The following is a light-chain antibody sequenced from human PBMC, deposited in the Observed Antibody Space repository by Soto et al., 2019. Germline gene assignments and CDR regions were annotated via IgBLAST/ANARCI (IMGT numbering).Light chain of an antibody. V-gene: IGKV3-15*01. CDR1: QSVSSN. J-gene: IGKJ1*01. CDR2: GAS. CDR3: QQYFNWWT. Sequence: EILVTQSPATLSVSPGERATLSCRASQSVSSNLAWYQQRPGQAPRLLIYGASTRATGIPARFSGSGSGTEFTLTISSLQAEDFVVYYCQQYFNWWTFGQGTKVEIK.